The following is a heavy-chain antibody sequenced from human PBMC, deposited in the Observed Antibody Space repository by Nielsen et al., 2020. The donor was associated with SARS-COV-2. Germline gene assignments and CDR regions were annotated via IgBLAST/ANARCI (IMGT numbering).Heavy chain of an antibody. Sequence: GALKISCAASGFTFSSYWMSWVRQAPGKGLEWVANIKQDGSNKYYADSVKGRFTISRDNSKNTLYLQMNSLRAEDTAVYYCARGKDFWSGYPTYGMDVWGQGTTVTVSS. J-gene: IGHJ6*02. CDR1: GFTFSSYW. CDR2: IKQDGSNK. V-gene: IGHV3-7*02. D-gene: IGHD3-3*01. CDR3: ARGKDFWSGYPTYGMDV.